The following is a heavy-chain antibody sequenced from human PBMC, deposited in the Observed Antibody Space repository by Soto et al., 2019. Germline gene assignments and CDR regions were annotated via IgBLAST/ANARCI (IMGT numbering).Heavy chain of an antibody. Sequence: ASVKVSCKASGYTFTSYGISWVRQAPGQGLEWMGWISAYNGNTNYAQKLQGRVTMTTDTSTSTAHMELRSLRSDDTAVYYCGRDTVYYYDSSGYYLTESFDYWGQGTLVTVSS. CDR1: GYTFTSYG. CDR2: ISAYNGNT. D-gene: IGHD3-22*01. J-gene: IGHJ4*02. CDR3: GRDTVYYYDSSGYYLTESFDY. V-gene: IGHV1-18*01.